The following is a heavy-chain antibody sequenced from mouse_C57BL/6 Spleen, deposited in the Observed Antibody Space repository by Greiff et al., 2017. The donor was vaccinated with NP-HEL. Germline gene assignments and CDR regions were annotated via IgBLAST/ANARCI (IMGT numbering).Heavy chain of an antibody. Sequence: EVQLQQSGAELVRPGASVKLSCTASGFNIKDDYMHWVKQRPEQGLEWIGWIDPENGDTEYASKFQGKATITADTSSNTAYLQLSSLTSEDTAVYYCTTCYSNYGPFAYWGQGTLVTVSA. D-gene: IGHD2-5*01. J-gene: IGHJ3*01. CDR1: GFNIKDDY. CDR2: IDPENGDT. V-gene: IGHV14-4*01. CDR3: TTCYSNYGPFAY.